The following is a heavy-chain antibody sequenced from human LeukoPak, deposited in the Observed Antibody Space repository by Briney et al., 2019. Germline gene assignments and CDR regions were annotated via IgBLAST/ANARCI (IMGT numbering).Heavy chain of an antibody. V-gene: IGHV3-21*01. Sequence: GGSLRLSCAASGFTFSSYSMNWVRQAPGKGLEWVSSISSSSSYIYYADSVKGRFTISRDNAKNSLYLQMNSLRAEDTAVYYCASSPTLYSSSWYFDYWGQGPLVTVSS. D-gene: IGHD6-6*01. CDR3: ASSPTLYSSSWYFDY. CDR2: ISSSSSYI. CDR1: GFTFSSYS. J-gene: IGHJ4*02.